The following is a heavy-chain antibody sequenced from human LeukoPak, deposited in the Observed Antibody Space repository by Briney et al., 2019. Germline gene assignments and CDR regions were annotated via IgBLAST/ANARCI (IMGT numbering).Heavy chain of an antibody. CDR1: GGSFSGYY. Sequence: SETLSLTCAVYGGSFSGYYWSWIRQPPGKGLEWIGEINHSGSTNYNPSLKSRVTISVDTSKNQFSLKLSSVTAADTAVYYCARERWYYGIEYYYYYGMDVWGQGPRSPSP. V-gene: IGHV4-34*01. J-gene: IGHJ6*02. CDR3: ARERWYYGIEYYYYYGMDV. CDR2: INHSGST. D-gene: IGHD4-23*01.